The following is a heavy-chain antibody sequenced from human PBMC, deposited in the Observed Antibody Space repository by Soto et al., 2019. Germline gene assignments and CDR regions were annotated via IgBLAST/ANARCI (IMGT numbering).Heavy chain of an antibody. CDR2: ISAYNGNT. D-gene: IGHD6-6*01. CDR3: ASSVEYSSSSAALDI. Sequence: ASVKVSCKASGYTFTSYGISWVRQAPGQGLEWMGWISAYNGNTNYAQKLQGRVTMTTDTSTSTAYMELRSLRSDDTAVYYCASSVEYSSSSAALDIWGQGTMVTVSS. J-gene: IGHJ3*02. V-gene: IGHV1-18*01. CDR1: GYTFTSYG.